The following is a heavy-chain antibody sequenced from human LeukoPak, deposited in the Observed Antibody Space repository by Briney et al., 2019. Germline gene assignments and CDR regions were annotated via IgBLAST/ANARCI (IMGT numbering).Heavy chain of an antibody. D-gene: IGHD2-8*01. CDR1: GYTFTSYA. V-gene: IGHV7-4-1*02. CDR3: AREFLKPQDNGVYYYYMDV. Sequence: ASVKVSCKASGYTFTSYAMNWVRQAPGQGLEWMGWINTNTGNPTYAQGFTGRVAFSLDTSVSTAYLQISSLKAEDTAVYYCAREFLKPQDNGVYYYYMDVGGKGTTVTVS. CDR2: INTNTGNP. J-gene: IGHJ6*03.